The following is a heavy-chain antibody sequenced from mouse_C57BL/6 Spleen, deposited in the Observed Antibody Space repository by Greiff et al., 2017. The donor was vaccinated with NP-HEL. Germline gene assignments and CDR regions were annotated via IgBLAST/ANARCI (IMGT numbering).Heavy chain of an antibody. CDR1: GYSITSGYY. J-gene: IGHJ4*01. CDR2: ISYDGSN. V-gene: IGHV3-6*01. Sequence: EVKLEESGPGLVKPSQSLSLTCSVTGYSITSGYYWNWIRQFPGNKLEWMGYISYDGSNNYNPSLKNRISITRDTSKNQFVLKLNSVTTEDTATYYCARVEFYDYDAYAMDGWGQGTSVTVSS. D-gene: IGHD2-4*01. CDR3: ARVEFYDYDAYAMDG.